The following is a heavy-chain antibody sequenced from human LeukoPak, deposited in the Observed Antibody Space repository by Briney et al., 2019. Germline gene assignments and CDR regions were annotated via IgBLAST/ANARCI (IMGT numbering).Heavy chain of an antibody. D-gene: IGHD3-3*01. CDR1: GFIFSSYW. CDR3: ARDRLDYDFVPGY. CDR2: IKSDGSSP. V-gene: IGHV3-74*01. J-gene: IGHJ4*02. Sequence: GGSLRLSCAASGFIFSSYWMHWVRQAPGKGPVWVSRIKSDGSSPSYADSGKGRFTISRDNAKNTVYLQMNSLRAEDTAVYYCARDRLDYDFVPGYWGQGTLVTVSS.